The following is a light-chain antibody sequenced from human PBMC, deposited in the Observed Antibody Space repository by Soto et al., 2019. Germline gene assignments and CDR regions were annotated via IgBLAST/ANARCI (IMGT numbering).Light chain of an antibody. CDR1: TSDVGTYNL. CDR3: CSYTSGTTFYV. Sequence: QSALTQPASVSGSPGQSITISCTGTTSDVGTYNLVSWYQHLPGRAPKLLIYEGTKRPSGVSNRFSASKSDNTASLTISGLQAGDEADYYCCSYTSGTTFYVFGTGTKLTVL. CDR2: EGT. J-gene: IGLJ1*01. V-gene: IGLV2-23*01.